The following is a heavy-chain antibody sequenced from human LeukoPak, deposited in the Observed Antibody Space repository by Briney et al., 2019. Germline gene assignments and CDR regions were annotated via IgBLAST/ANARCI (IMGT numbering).Heavy chain of an antibody. CDR1: GYTFTSYG. Sequence: ASVKVSCKASGYTFTSYGLSWVRQAPGQGLEWMGWISAYNGNTNYAQKLQGRVTMTTDTSTSTAYMELRSLRSDDTAVYYCARLPLYYDTSGYGDYYYMDVWGKGTTVTVSS. CDR2: ISAYNGNT. J-gene: IGHJ6*03. D-gene: IGHD3-22*01. CDR3: ARLPLYYDTSGYGDYYYMDV. V-gene: IGHV1-18*01.